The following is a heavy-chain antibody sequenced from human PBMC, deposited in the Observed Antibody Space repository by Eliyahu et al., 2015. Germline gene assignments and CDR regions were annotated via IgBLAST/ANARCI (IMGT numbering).Heavy chain of an antibody. CDR3: ARGGYGYPYYYYMDV. Sequence: EVQLVESGGGLVKPGGSLXLXCAASGFTFXXXSMNXVRQAPGQGLEWVXSISSSSSYIYYADSLKGRFTISRDNAKNSLYLQMNSLRAEDTAVYYCARGGYGYPYYYYMDVWGKGTTVTVSS. CDR2: ISSSSSYI. J-gene: IGHJ6*03. CDR1: GFTFXXXS. V-gene: IGHV3-21*01. D-gene: IGHD5-18*01.